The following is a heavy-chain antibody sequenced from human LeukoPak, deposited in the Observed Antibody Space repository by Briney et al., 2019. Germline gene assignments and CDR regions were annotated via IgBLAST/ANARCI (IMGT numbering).Heavy chain of an antibody. Sequence: GGSLRLSCAASGFTVSSNYMSWVRQAPGKGLEWVSVIYSGGSTYYADSVKGRFTISRDNFKNTLYLQMNSLRAEDTAVYYCARHPYGTGYNYGNGGAIDYWGQGTLVTVSS. J-gene: IGHJ4*02. D-gene: IGHD5-18*01. CDR2: IYSGGST. CDR1: GFTVSSNY. V-gene: IGHV3-53*01. CDR3: ARHPYGTGYNYGNGGAIDY.